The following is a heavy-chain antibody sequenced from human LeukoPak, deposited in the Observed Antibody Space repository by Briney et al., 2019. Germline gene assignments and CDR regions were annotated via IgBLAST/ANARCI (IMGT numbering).Heavy chain of an antibody. J-gene: IGHJ4*02. CDR1: GGSTSSSSSSSYY. D-gene: IGHD1-20*01. V-gene: IGHV4-39*01. Sequence: PSETLSLTCTVSGGSTSSSSSSSYYWAWIRQPPEKGLEWIGTLYYSVSTYYNPSLKSRVTMSVDTSKNRFSLKVSSMTAADTAVYFCAMLGVSGTTGLYWGQGTLVTVSS. CDR2: LYYSVST. CDR3: AMLGVSGTTGLY.